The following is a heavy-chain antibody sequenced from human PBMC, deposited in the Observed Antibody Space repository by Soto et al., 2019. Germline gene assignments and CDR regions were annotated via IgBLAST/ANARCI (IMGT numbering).Heavy chain of an antibody. Sequence: QITLKESGPTLVRPTQTLTLTCTVSAFPLDTWRVGVCWLRKPPGTATQWLALIYWDDDKRHSPSLKTGITITKDTSRNQLVLTVTNMNPVDTVTYYCARTLGSWGSYYFDHWGQGTLVTVSS. CDR1: AFPLDTWRVG. V-gene: IGHV2-5*02. CDR3: ARTLGSWGSYYFDH. CDR2: IYWDDDK. J-gene: IGHJ4*02. D-gene: IGHD3-16*01.